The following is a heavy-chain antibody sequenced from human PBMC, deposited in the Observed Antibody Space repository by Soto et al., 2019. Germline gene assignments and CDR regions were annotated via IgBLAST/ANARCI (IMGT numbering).Heavy chain of an antibody. CDR3: ASCVITCGGVSAFDF. V-gene: IGHV5-51*01. J-gene: IGHJ3*01. CDR2: IYPGDSDT. D-gene: IGHD3-16*01. Sequence: GESLKISCKGSGYSFTSYWIGWVRQMPGKGLEWMGIIYPGDSDTRYSPSFQGQVTISADKSISTAYLQWSSLKASDTAMYYCASCVITCGGVSAFDFWGQGTMVTVSS. CDR1: GYSFTSYW.